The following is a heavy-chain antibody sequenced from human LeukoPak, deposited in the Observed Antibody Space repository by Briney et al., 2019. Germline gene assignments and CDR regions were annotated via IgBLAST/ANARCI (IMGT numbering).Heavy chain of an antibody. Sequence: ASVKVSCKASGYTFTNYAMHWVRQAPGQRLEWMGWINTVNGNTKYSQNFQGRVTITRDTSATTAYMELSSLRSEDTAVYFCARFPNYYDSSAYNAFDIWGQGTMVTVSS. CDR1: GYTFTNYA. D-gene: IGHD3-22*01. V-gene: IGHV1-3*04. J-gene: IGHJ3*02. CDR3: ARFPNYYDSSAYNAFDI. CDR2: INTVNGNT.